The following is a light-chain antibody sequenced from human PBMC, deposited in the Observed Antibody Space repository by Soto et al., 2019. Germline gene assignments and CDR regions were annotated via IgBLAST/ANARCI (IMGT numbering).Light chain of an antibody. V-gene: IGLV1-40*01. CDR2: GNS. Sequence: QSVLTQPPSVSGAPGQRVTISCTGSSSNIGAGYDAKWYQQLPGTAPKLLIYGNSNRPSGVPDRFSGFKSGTSASLAITGLQAEDEADYYCQSYDSSLSGSVFGGGTNLTVL. CDR1: SSNIGAGYD. CDR3: QSYDSSLSGSV. J-gene: IGLJ3*02.